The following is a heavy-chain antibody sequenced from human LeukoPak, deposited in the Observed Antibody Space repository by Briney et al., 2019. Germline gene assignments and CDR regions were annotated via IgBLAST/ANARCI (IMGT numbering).Heavy chain of an antibody. CDR3: ATSDY. V-gene: IGHV1-24*01. CDR2: FDPEDGQT. J-gene: IGHJ4*02. Sequence: ASVKVSCKVSGYTLTEVSMDWVRQAPGKGLECIGSFDPEDGQTIYAQKFQGRVTMTEATSTDTAYMELSSLRSEDTAVYYCATSDYWGQGTLVTVSS. CDR1: GYTLTEVS.